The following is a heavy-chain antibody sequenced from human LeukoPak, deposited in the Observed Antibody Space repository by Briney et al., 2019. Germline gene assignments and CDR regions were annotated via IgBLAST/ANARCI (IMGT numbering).Heavy chain of an antibody. CDR2: TSGTG. D-gene: IGHD3-16*01. CDR1: GDSISSHY. V-gene: IGHV4-4*07. J-gene: IGHJ4*02. CDR3: ARHGGDNGFDY. Sequence: SETLSLTCTVSGDSISSHYLGWIRQPAGKGLEWIGITSGTGNYNPSLKSRVSMSVDTSRNLVSLTLTSVTAADTAVYYCARHGGDNGFDYWGQGTLVTVSS.